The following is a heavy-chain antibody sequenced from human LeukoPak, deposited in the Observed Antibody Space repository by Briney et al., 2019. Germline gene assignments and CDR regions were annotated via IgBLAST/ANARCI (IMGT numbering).Heavy chain of an antibody. V-gene: IGHV3-48*02. CDR2: ISSSSSSI. D-gene: IGHD3-16*02. J-gene: IGHJ4*02. Sequence: GGSLRLSCGASGFTFSSYNMNWVRQAPGKGLEWVSYISSSSSSIYYADSVKGRFTISRDNAKNSLYLQMNSLRDEDTAVYYCARDHDYIWGSYRIPLDYWGRGTLVTVSS. CDR1: GFTFSSYN. CDR3: ARDHDYIWGSYRIPLDY.